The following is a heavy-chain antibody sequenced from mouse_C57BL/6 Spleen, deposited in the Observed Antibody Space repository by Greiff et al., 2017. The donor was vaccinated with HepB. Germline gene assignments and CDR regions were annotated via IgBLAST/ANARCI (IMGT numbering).Heavy chain of an antibody. CDR3: ARNYDGYYGFDY. Sequence: VKLQQPGAELVKPGASVKLSCKASGYTFTSYWMHWVKQRPGQGLEWIGMIHPNSGSTNYNEKFKSKATLTVDKSSSTAYMQLSSLTSEDSAVYYCARNYDGYYGFDYWGQGTTLTVSS. V-gene: IGHV1-64*01. J-gene: IGHJ2*01. CDR2: IHPNSGST. D-gene: IGHD2-3*01. CDR1: GYTFTSYW.